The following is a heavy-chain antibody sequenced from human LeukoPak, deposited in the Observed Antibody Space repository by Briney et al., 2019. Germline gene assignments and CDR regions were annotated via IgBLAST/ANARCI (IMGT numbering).Heavy chain of an antibody. V-gene: IGHV4-59*01. J-gene: IGHJ4*02. CDR3: ARDRSRAPHCTSTSCPPFPQYYFDY. CDR2: IYSSGST. Sequence: PSETLSLTCTVSGGSISNYYWSWIRQPPGKGLVWIGYIYSSGSTNYNPSLKSRVTISVDTSKNQFSLELDSVTAADTAVYYCARDRSRAPHCTSTSCPPFPQYYFDYWGQGTLVTVSS. D-gene: IGHD2-2*01. CDR1: GGSISNYY.